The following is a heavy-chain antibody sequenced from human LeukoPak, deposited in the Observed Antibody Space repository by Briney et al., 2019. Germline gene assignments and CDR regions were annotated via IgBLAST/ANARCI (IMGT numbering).Heavy chain of an antibody. D-gene: IGHD5-18*01. CDR1: GYIFSNSD. J-gene: IGHJ6*03. CDR2: INPNSGGT. Sequence: ASVKVSCKTSGYIFSNSDINWVRQAPGQGLEWMGWINPNSGGTNYAQKFQGRVTMTRDTSISTAYMELSRLRSDDTAVYYCARDVRGYSYDLNYYYYYMDVWGKGTTVTVSS. V-gene: IGHV1-2*02. CDR3: ARDVRGYSYDLNYYYYYMDV.